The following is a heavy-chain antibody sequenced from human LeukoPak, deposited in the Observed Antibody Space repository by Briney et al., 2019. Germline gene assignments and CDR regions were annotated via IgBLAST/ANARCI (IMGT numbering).Heavy chain of an antibody. CDR1: GGTFSSYA. CDR2: IIPIFGTA. CDR3: ARDQGYSYGHNPIFDY. J-gene: IGHJ4*02. V-gene: IGHV1-69*13. Sequence: ASVKVSCKASGGTFSSYAISWVRQAPGQGLEWMGGIIPIFGTANYAQKFQGRVTITADESTSTAYMELSSLRSEDTAVYYCARDQGYSYGHNPIFDYWGQGTLVTVSS. D-gene: IGHD5-18*01.